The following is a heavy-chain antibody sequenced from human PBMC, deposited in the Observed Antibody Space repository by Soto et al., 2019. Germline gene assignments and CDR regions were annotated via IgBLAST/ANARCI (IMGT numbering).Heavy chain of an antibody. CDR1: VGSIRSYY. J-gene: IGHJ5*02. V-gene: IGHV4-59*01. CDR3: ARGSPLSGYSSSWYWFDP. D-gene: IGHD6-13*01. Sequence: SETLSLTCSVSVGSIRSYYWSWIRHPPGKGLEWIGYIYYSGNINYNPSLKSRVTISVDTSKNQFSLKLSSVTAADTAVYYCARGSPLSGYSSSWYWFDPWGQGTLVTVSS. CDR2: IYYSGNI.